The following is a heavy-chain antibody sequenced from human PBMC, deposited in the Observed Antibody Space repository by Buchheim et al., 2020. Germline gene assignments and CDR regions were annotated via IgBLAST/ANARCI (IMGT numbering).Heavy chain of an antibody. CDR2: IWYDGSNK. CDR1: GFTFSSYG. V-gene: IGHV3-33*01. Sequence: QVQLVESGGGVVQPGRSLRLSCAASGFTFSSYGMHWVRQAPGKGLEWVAVIWYDGSNKYYADSVKGRFTISRDNSKNTLYLQMNSLRAEDTAVYYCARDFGGGTFPPEFDYWGQGTL. CDR3: ARDFGGGTFPPEFDY. J-gene: IGHJ4*02. D-gene: IGHD3-10*01.